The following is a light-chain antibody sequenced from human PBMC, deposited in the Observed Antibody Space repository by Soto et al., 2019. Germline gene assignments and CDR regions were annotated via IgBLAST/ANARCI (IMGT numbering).Light chain of an antibody. J-gene: IGLJ2*01. CDR2: GNS. V-gene: IGLV1-40*01. Sequence: QSVLTRPPSVSGAPGQRVTISCTGSSSNIGAGYDVHWYQQLPGTAPKLLIYGNSNRPSGVPDRFSGSKSGTSASLAITGLQAEDEADYYCQSYDSSRNVVFGGGTKLTVL. CDR3: QSYDSSRNVV. CDR1: SSNIGAGYD.